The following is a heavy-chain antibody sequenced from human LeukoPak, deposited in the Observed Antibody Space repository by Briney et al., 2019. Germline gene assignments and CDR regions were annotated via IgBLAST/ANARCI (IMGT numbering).Heavy chain of an antibody. J-gene: IGHJ6*02. CDR2: IIPILGIA. D-gene: IGHD2-2*01. CDR1: GGTFSSYA. Sequence: ASVKVSCKASGGTFSSYAISWMRQAPGQGLEWMGRIIPILGIANYAQKFQGRVTITADKSTSTAYMELSSLRSEDTAVYYCARDHSCSSTSCYVGYYYGMDVWGQGTTVTVSS. CDR3: ARDHSCSSTSCYVGYYYGMDV. V-gene: IGHV1-69*04.